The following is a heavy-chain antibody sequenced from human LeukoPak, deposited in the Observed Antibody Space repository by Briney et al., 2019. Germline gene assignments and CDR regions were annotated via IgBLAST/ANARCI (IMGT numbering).Heavy chain of an antibody. CDR2: IYYSGST. CDR1: GGSISSYY. Sequence: PSETLSLTCTVSGGSISSYYWSWIRQPPGKGLEWIGYIYYSGSTNYNPSLKSRVTISVDTSKNQFSLKLSSVTAADTAVYYCARSPPMVVVVPAAMDVLGKGTTVTVSS. V-gene: IGHV4-59*01. J-gene: IGHJ6*03. CDR3: ARSPPMVVVVPAAMDV. D-gene: IGHD2-2*01.